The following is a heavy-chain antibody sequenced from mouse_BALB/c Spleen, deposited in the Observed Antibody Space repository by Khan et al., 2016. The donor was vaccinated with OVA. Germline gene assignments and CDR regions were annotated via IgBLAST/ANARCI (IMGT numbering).Heavy chain of an antibody. CDR3: ARKDYYDYDPFPC. CDR1: GYSITSEYA. Sequence: EVQLVESGPGLVKPSQSLSLTCTVTGYSITSEYAWNWIRQFPGNKLEWMGYINYSGNTRFNPSLKSRTSITRDTSKNQFFLQLSSVTTEDTATYYCARKDYYDYDPFPCWGQGTLVTVSA. J-gene: IGHJ3*01. V-gene: IGHV3-2*02. D-gene: IGHD2-4*01. CDR2: INYSGNT.